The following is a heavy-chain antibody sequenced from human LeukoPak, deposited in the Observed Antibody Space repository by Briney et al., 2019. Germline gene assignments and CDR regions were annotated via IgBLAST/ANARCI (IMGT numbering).Heavy chain of an antibody. J-gene: IGHJ4*02. CDR2: ISYDGSNK. CDR1: GFTFSSYA. V-gene: IGHV3-30*04. D-gene: IGHD3-10*01. CDR3: AKDRRAGMVRGVVFDY. Sequence: GGSLRLSCAASGFTFSSYAMHWVRQAPGKGLEWVAVISYDGSNKYYADSVKGRFTISRDNSKNTLYLQMNSLRAEDTAVYYCAKDRRAGMVRGVVFDYWGQGTLVTVSS.